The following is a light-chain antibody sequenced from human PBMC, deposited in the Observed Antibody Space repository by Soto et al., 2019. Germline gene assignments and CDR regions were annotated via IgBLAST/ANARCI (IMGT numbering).Light chain of an antibody. CDR2: DVS. CDR3: QQRSNWPRT. V-gene: IGKV3-11*01. CDR1: QSVAANY. J-gene: IGKJ1*01. Sequence: EVVLTQSPGTLSLSPGERATLSCRASQSVAANYLAWYQQKRGQAPRLLIYDVSNRATGTPARFSGSGSGTDFTLTISSLEPEDFAVYYCQQRSNWPRTFGQGTKVDIK.